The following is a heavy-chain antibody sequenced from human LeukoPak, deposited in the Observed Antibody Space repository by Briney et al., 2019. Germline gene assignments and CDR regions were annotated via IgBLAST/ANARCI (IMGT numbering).Heavy chain of an antibody. D-gene: IGHD2-21*01. V-gene: IGHV1-69*04. CDR1: GGTLNSYT. J-gene: IGHJ5*02. CDR2: IIPILGIA. Sequence: APVKVSCKASGGTLNSYTIRWGRQAPGQGLGWMGKIIPILGIANYAQKFQGRVTITADKSTSTAYMELSSLRSEDTAVYYCARDLLGVVVIAHDWFDPWGQGTLVTVSS. CDR3: ARDLLGVVVIAHDWFDP.